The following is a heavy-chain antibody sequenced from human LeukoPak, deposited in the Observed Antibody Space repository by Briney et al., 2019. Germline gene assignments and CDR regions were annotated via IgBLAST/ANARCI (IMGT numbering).Heavy chain of an antibody. CDR2: ISDSGGST. D-gene: IGHD6-19*01. J-gene: IGHJ4*02. Sequence: GGSLRLXCAASGFTFSSYAMSWVRQAPGKGLEWVSAISDSGGSTYYADSVKGRFTISRDNSKNTLYLQMNSLRAEDTAVYYCAKDSPRIAVAGILDYWGQGTLVTVSS. V-gene: IGHV3-23*01. CDR3: AKDSPRIAVAGILDY. CDR1: GFTFSSYA.